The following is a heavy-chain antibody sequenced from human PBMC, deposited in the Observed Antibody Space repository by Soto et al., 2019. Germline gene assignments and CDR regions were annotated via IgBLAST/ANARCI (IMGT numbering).Heavy chain of an antibody. Sequence: QVQLVQSGAEVKKPGASVKVSCKASGYTFTSDGISWVRQAPGQGLEWMGWISAYNGNTNYAQKLQGRVNMTTDTSKSTAYMELRSLRSDDTAVYYCARHPRYCSSTSCHKGLDVWGQGTTVTVS. V-gene: IGHV1-18*04. D-gene: IGHD2-2*01. CDR3: ARHPRYCSSTSCHKGLDV. CDR2: ISAYNGNT. CDR1: GYTFTSDG. J-gene: IGHJ6*02.